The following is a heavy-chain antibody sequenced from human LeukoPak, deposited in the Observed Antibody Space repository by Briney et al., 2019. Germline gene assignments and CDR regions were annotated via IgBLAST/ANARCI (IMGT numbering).Heavy chain of an antibody. CDR2: ISYDGSNK. D-gene: IGHD2-2*01. V-gene: IGHV3-30-3*01. CDR1: GFTFSSYA. CDR3: AKDTPSYCSSTSCLHY. Sequence: PGGSLRLSCAASGFTFSSYAMHWVRQAPGKGLEWVAVISYDGSNKYYADSVKGRFTISRDNSKNTLYLQMNSLRAEDTAVYYCAKDTPSYCSSTSCLHYWGQGTLVTVSS. J-gene: IGHJ4*02.